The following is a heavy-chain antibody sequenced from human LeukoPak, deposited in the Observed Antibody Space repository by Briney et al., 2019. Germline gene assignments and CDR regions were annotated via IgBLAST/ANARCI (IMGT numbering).Heavy chain of an antibody. CDR2: ISSSSSTK. D-gene: IGHD4-17*01. J-gene: IGHJ5*02. CDR3: ASGSIRNWFDP. Sequence: GGSLRLSRAASGFTFSSYSMNWVRQAPGKGLEWVSYISSSSSTKYYADSVKGRFTISRDNAKNSLYLQMNSLRAEDTAVYYCASGSIRNWFDPWGQGTLVTVSS. V-gene: IGHV3-48*04. CDR1: GFTFSSYS.